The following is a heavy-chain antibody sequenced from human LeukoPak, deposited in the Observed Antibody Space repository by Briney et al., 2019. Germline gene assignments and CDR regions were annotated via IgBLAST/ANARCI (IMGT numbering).Heavy chain of an antibody. Sequence: GGSLRLSCAASGFTFSSDSMNWVRRPPGRGLEWVSSISSSSSYIYYADSVKGRFTISRDNAKNSLYLQMNSLRAEDTAVYYCARDINYYYYMDVWGKGTTVTISS. CDR3: ARDINYYYYMDV. V-gene: IGHV3-21*01. J-gene: IGHJ6*03. CDR1: GFTFSSDS. CDR2: ISSSSSYI. D-gene: IGHD1-14*01.